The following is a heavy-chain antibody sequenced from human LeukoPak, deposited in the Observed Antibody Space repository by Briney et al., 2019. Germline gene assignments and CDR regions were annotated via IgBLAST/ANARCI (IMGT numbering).Heavy chain of an antibody. CDR2: INHSGST. CDR3: ARGPSIVVVPAAMDYGMDV. J-gene: IGHJ6*02. Sequence: SSETLSLTCAVYGGSFSGYYWSWIRQPPGKGLEWIGEINHSGSTNYNPSLKSRVTISVDTSKNQFSLKLSSVTAADTAVYYCARGPSIVVVPAAMDYGMDVWGQGTTVTVSS. CDR1: GGSFSGYY. D-gene: IGHD2-2*01. V-gene: IGHV4-34*01.